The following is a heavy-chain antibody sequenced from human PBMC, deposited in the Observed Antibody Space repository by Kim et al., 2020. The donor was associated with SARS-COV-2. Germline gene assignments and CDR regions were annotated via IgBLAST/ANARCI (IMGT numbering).Heavy chain of an antibody. J-gene: IGHJ4*02. Sequence: GGSLRLSCAASGFTFSSYAMSWVRQAPGKGLEWVSAISGSGGSTYYADSVKGRFTISRDNSKNTLYLQMNSLRAEDTAVYYCAKPYCSSTSCYIDPGNVFDYWGQGTLVTVSS. CDR3: AKPYCSSTSCYIDPGNVFDY. CDR1: GFTFSSYA. V-gene: IGHV3-23*01. CDR2: ISGSGGST. D-gene: IGHD2-2*02.